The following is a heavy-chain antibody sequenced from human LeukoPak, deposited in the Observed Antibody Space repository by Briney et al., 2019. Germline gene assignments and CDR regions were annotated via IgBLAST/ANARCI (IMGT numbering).Heavy chain of an antibody. V-gene: IGHV3-48*04. Sequence: GGSLRLSCAASGFTFTSYSMNWVRQAPGKGLEWVSSISSSGSTIYYADSVKGRFTISRDNAKNSLYLQMNSLRAEDTAVYYCAELGITMIGGVWGKGTTVTISS. CDR2: ISSSGSTI. CDR1: GFTFTSYS. CDR3: AELGITMIGGV. J-gene: IGHJ6*04. D-gene: IGHD3-10*02.